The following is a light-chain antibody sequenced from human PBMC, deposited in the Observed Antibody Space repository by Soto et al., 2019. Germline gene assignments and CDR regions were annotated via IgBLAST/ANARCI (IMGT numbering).Light chain of an antibody. CDR3: CSYAGSYKGYV. CDR2: DVS. V-gene: IGLV2-11*01. Sequence: QSALTQPRSVSGSPGQSVTISCTGTTVDVGGYNFVSWYQQHPGKAPKPMIYDVSKRPSGVPDRFSGSKSGNTASLTISGLQAEDEADYYCCSYAGSYKGYVFGTGTKLTVL. J-gene: IGLJ1*01. CDR1: TVDVGGYNF.